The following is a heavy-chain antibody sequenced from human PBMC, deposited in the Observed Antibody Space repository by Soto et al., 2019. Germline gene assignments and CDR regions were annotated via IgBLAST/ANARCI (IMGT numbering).Heavy chain of an antibody. Sequence: QLLQSGGGLVQPGGSLTLSCAASGFTFGTTDMSWVRQAPGEGLEWVSTIDGSGGITYYADSVKGRFTISRDNSRKTVYLQMNSLRGEDTALYYCVKNSGWFNTWGQGALVTVSS. CDR3: VKNSGWFNT. V-gene: IGHV3-23*01. CDR2: IDGSGGIT. CDR1: GFTFGTTD. J-gene: IGHJ5*02. D-gene: IGHD3-10*01.